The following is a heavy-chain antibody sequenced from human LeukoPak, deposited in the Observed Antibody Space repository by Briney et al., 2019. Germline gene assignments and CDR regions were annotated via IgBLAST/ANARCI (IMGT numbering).Heavy chain of an antibody. J-gene: IGHJ4*02. V-gene: IGHV3-30*04. D-gene: IGHD3-10*01. CDR2: ISYDGSNK. CDR1: GFTFSSYA. Sequence: GGSLRLSCAASGFTFSSYAMHWVRQAPGKGLEWVAVISYDGSNKYYADSVKGRFTISRDNSKNTLYLQMNRLRAEDTAVYYCARVRFDNYGSGSYADYWGQGTLVTVSS. CDR3: ARVRFDNYGSGSYADY.